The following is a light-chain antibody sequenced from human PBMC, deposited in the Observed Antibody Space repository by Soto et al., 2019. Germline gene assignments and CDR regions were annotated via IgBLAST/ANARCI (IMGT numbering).Light chain of an antibody. V-gene: IGKV2-24*01. CDR3: MQVTQFPLT. CDR2: KVS. Sequence: DIVMTQTPLSSPVTLGQPASISCRSSRSLVHSNGNTYLSWLQQRPGQPPRLLIYKVSNRLSGVPDRFSGSGAGTDFTLKISRVAAEDVGVYYCMQVTQFPLTFGGGTRVEIK. J-gene: IGKJ4*01. CDR1: RSLVHSNGNTY.